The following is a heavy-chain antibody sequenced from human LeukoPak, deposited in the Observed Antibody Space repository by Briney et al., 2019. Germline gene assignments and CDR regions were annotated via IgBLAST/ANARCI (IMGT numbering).Heavy chain of an antibody. V-gene: IGHV5-51*01. J-gene: IGHJ4*02. Sequence: GESLKISCKGSGYSFTSYWIGWVRQMPGKGLEWIGIIYPGDSDTRYSPSFQGQVTISADKSISTAYLQWSSLKASDTAMYYCSVFYYYDSSAAGGFDYWGQGTLVTVSS. D-gene: IGHD3-22*01. CDR3: SVFYYYDSSAAGGFDY. CDR1: GYSFTSYW. CDR2: IYPGDSDT.